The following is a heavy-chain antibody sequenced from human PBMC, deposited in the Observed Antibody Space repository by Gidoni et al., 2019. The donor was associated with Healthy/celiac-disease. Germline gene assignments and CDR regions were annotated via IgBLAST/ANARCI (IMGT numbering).Heavy chain of an antibody. Sequence: QVQLVQSGAEVKKPGSSVKVSCKASGGTFSSYAISWVRQAPGQGLEWMGGIIPIFGTANYAQKFQGRVTITADKSTSTAYMELSSLRSEDTAVYYCARELYCSSTSCYRYFDYWGQGTLVTVSS. CDR2: IIPIFGTA. V-gene: IGHV1-69*06. D-gene: IGHD2-2*01. J-gene: IGHJ4*02. CDR1: GGTFSSYA. CDR3: ARELYCSSTSCYRYFDY.